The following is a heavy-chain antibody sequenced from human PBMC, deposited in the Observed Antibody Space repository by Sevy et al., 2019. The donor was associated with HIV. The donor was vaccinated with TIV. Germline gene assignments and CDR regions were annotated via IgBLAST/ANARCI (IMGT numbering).Heavy chain of an antibody. CDR2: INHSGST. Sequence: SETLSLTCAVYGGSFSGYYWSWIRQPPWKGLEWIGEINHSGSTNYNPSLKSRVTISVDTSKNQFSLKLSSVTAADTAVYYCARSRVGAKGNFDYWGQGTLVTVSS. CDR3: ARSRVGAKGNFDY. V-gene: IGHV4-34*01. CDR1: GGSFSGYY. J-gene: IGHJ4*02. D-gene: IGHD1-26*01.